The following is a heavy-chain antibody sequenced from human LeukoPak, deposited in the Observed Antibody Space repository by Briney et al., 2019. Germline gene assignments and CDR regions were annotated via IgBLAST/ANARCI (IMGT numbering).Heavy chain of an antibody. CDR2: ISGSGGGT. Sequence: PGGSLRLSCAASGFTFSTSAMSWVRQAPGKGLEWVSGISGSGGGTYYADSVKGRFTMSRDNSKNTLYLQMNSLRTEDTAVYYCAKDRYSYAFEYSDSWGQGTLVTVSS. D-gene: IGHD5-18*01. CDR1: GFTFSTSA. J-gene: IGHJ4*02. V-gene: IGHV3-23*01. CDR3: AKDRYSYAFEYSDS.